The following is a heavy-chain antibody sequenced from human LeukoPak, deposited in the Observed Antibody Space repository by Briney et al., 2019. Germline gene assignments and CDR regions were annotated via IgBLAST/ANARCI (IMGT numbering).Heavy chain of an antibody. CDR1: GGSISSYY. CDR3: ARDDGSSSGWYDY. J-gene: IGHJ4*02. CDR2: IYYSGST. D-gene: IGHD6-19*01. Sequence: SETLSLTCTVSGGSISSYYWSWIRQPPGKGLEWIGYIYYSGSTNYNPSLKSRVTISVDTSKNQFSLKLSSVTAADTAVYYCARDDGSSSGWYDYWGQGTLVTVSS. V-gene: IGHV4-59*01.